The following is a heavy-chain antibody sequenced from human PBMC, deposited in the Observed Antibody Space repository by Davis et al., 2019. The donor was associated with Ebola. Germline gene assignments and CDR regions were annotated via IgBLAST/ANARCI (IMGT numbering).Heavy chain of an antibody. V-gene: IGHV3-9*01. Sequence: SLKISCAASGFTFDDYAMHWVRQAPGKGLEWVSGISWNSGSIDYADSVKGRFTISRDNVKNSLYLQMNSLRTEDTALYYCARSIYDSSVGMDVWGQGTTVTVSS. CDR2: ISWNSGSI. D-gene: IGHD3-22*01. CDR3: ARSIYDSSVGMDV. J-gene: IGHJ6*02. CDR1: GFTFDDYA.